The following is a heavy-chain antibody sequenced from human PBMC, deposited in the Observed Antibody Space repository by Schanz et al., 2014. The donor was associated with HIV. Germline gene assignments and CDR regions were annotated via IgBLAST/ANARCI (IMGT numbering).Heavy chain of an antibody. CDR1: GYTFSDYY. CDR2: ISADNGNT. Sequence: QVQLVQSGAEVQMPGASVNVSCKSSGYTFSDYYMHWLRQAPGQGLEWMGWISADNGNTNYAQKLQGRGTMTTDTSTSTAYMYLRSPRSDDTAVYYCARGAAEMATMTPWRYWGQGTLVTVSS. J-gene: IGHJ4*02. D-gene: IGHD5-12*01. CDR3: ARGAAEMATMTPWRY. V-gene: IGHV1-18*04.